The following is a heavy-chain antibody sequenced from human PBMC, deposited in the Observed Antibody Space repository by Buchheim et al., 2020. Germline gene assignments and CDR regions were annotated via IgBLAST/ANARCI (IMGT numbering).Heavy chain of an antibody. J-gene: IGHJ6*02. CDR2: ISYDGSNK. V-gene: IGHV3-30*03. CDR1: GFTFSSYG. Sequence: QVQLVESGGGVVQPGRSLRLSCAASGFTFSSYGMHWVRQAPGKGLEWVAVISYDGSNKYYADSVKGRFTISRDNSKNTLYLQMNSLRAEDTAVYYCACERLAYSQWWSSGGMDVWGQGTT. CDR3: ACERLAYSQWWSSGGMDV. D-gene: IGHD2-15*01.